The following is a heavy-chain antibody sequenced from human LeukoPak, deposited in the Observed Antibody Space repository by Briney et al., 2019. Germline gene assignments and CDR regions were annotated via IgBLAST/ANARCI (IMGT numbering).Heavy chain of an antibody. J-gene: IGHJ6*02. D-gene: IGHD6-19*01. CDR2: MSWTSGSI. Sequence: PGRSLRLSCGVSEFTFDDYVIHWVRQGPGEGLEWVAAMSWTSGSIAYADSVKGRFNIFRDNAQSSLYLQMNSLRAEDTAFYCCARSSGSYDGYYGVEVWGQGTTVIVSS. CDR1: EFTFDDYV. CDR3: ARSSGSYDGYYGVEV. V-gene: IGHV3-9*01.